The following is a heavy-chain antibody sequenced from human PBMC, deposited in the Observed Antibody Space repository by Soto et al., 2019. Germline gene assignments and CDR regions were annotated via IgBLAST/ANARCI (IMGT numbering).Heavy chain of an antibody. J-gene: IGHJ6*03. CDR3: ARAGGGGSLFYYYYMDV. V-gene: IGHV4-31*03. CDR1: GGSISSGGYY. CDR2: IYYSGST. Sequence: QVQLQESGPGLVKPSQTRSLTCTVSGGSISSGGYYWSWIRQHPGKGLEWIWYIYYSGSTYYNPSLKSRVTITVDTSKNQFSLKLSSVTAADTAVYYCARAGGGGSLFYYYYMDVWGKGTTVTVSS. D-gene: IGHD1-26*01.